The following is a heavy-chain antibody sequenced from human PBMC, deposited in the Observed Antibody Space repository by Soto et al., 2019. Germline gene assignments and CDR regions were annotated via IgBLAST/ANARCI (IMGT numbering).Heavy chain of an antibody. Sequence: SETLSLTCTVSGGSISSSSYYWSWVRQNPGKGLEWIGHIYHSGRTYYNPSLKSRVTISVDTSKNQFSLNLSSVTAADTAVYYCARWVEVSLDYFDSWGQGTPVTV. CDR1: GGSISSSSYY. J-gene: IGHJ4*02. CDR2: IYHSGRT. V-gene: IGHV4-31*03. D-gene: IGHD2-15*01. CDR3: ARWVEVSLDYFDS.